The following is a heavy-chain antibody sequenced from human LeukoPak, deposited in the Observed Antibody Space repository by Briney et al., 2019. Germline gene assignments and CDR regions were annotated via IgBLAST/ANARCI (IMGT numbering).Heavy chain of an antibody. D-gene: IGHD3-22*01. CDR3: ARIRGATMIVSYFDY. CDR1: GIPFSGYS. Sequence: GGSLRLSCAASGIPFSGYSMYWARQAPGKGLEWVAVLSHDASREYYADSVKGRFTISRDNSKNTLYPQMNSLRAEDTAVYYCARIRGATMIVSYFDYWGRGTLVTVSS. V-gene: IGHV3-30-3*01. CDR2: LSHDASRE. J-gene: IGHJ4*02.